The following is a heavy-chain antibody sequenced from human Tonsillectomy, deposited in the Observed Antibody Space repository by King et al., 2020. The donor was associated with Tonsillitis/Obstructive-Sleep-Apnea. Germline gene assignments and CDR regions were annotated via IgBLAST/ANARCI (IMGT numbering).Heavy chain of an antibody. CDR1: RFTFSSYG. V-gene: IGHV3-30*18. CDR3: AKDDPATMIRGVPYYYYGMDV. D-gene: IGHD3-10*01. J-gene: IGHJ6*02. Sequence: VQLVESGGGVVQPGRSLRLSCAASRFTFSSYGMHWVRQAPGKGLEWVAVISYDGSTKYYADSVEGRFTISRDNSKNTLYLQMNSLRAEDTAVYYCAKDDPATMIRGVPYYYYGMDVWGQGTTVTVSS. CDR2: ISYDGSTK.